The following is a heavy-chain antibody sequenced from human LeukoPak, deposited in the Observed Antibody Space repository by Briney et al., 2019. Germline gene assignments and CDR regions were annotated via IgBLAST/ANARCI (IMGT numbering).Heavy chain of an antibody. D-gene: IGHD3-22*01. V-gene: IGHV3-64*01. J-gene: IGHJ4*02. CDR1: GFRFSSYA. Sequence: RGSLRLSCAASGFRFSSYAMHWVRQAPGKGLEYVSAISIDGGDTFYASSVKGRFTVSRDNSKSTLYLQMGSLRAEDMAVYYCARVLRDISGYYDYWGQGTLVTVSS. CDR3: ARVLRDISGYYDY. CDR2: ISIDGGDT.